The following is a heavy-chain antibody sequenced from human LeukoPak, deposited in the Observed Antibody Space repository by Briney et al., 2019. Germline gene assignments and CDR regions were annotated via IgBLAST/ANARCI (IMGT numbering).Heavy chain of an antibody. CDR3: ARDLPSIAAAGTEGAFDI. CDR2: IYYSGST. D-gene: IGHD6-13*01. Sequence: SETLSLTCTVSGGSISSYYWSWIRQPPGKGLEWIGYIYYSGSTNYNPSLKSRVTISVDTSKNQFSLKLSSVTAADTAVYYCARDLPSIAAAGTEGAFDIWGQGTMVTVSS. V-gene: IGHV4-59*01. CDR1: GGSISSYY. J-gene: IGHJ3*02.